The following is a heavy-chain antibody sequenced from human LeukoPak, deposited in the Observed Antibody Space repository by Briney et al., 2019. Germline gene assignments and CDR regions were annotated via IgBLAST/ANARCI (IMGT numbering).Heavy chain of an antibody. Sequence: ATVKVSCKASGYTFTGYYMHWVRQAPGQGLEWMGWINPNSGGTNFAQKFQGRVTMTRDTSISTVYMELGRLRSDDTAVYYCARVRLLGVVIPLIDYWGQGTLVTVSS. CDR1: GYTFTGYY. CDR3: ARVRLLGVVIPLIDY. CDR2: INPNSGGT. D-gene: IGHD3-3*01. J-gene: IGHJ4*02. V-gene: IGHV1-2*02.